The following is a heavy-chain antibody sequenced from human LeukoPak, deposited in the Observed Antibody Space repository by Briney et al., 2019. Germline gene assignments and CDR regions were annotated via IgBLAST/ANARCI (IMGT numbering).Heavy chain of an antibody. Sequence: PGGSLRLSCAASGFIFNSFAMYWVRQAPGKGLEWVTVISYDGSNEYYAESVKGRFTISRDNSKNTLFLQMDSLRSDDTAVYYCARDTLGGYCSGGSCSPRGGMDVWGQGTTVTVSS. D-gene: IGHD2-15*01. J-gene: IGHJ6*02. CDR3: ARDTLGGYCSGGSCSPRGGMDV. CDR2: ISYDGSNE. V-gene: IGHV3-30-3*01. CDR1: GFIFNSFA.